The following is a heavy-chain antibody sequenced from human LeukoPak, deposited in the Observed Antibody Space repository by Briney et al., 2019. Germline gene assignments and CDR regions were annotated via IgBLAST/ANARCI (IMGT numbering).Heavy chain of an antibody. CDR1: GFTFSSYA. V-gene: IGHV3-23*01. D-gene: IGHD4-23*01. CDR3: VKDPFYGGNPLYYFNY. J-gene: IGHJ4*02. CDR2: ISGSGGST. Sequence: PGGSLRLSCAASGFTFSSYAMSWVRQAPGKGLEWVSAISGSGGSTYYADSVKGRFTISRDNSKNTLYLQMNSLRAEDTAVYYCVKDPFYGGNPLYYFNYWGQGTLVTVSS.